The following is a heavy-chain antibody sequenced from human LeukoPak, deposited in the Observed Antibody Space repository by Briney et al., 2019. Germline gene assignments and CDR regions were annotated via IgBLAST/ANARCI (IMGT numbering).Heavy chain of an antibody. CDR1: GFTFSSYA. Sequence: GGSLRLSCAASGFTFSSYAMSWVRQAPGKGLEWASAISGSGGSTYYADSVKGRFTISRDNSKNTLYLQMNSLRAEDTAVYYCAKDAYYYDSSGYYYIVYFDYWGQGTLVTVSS. CDR3: AKDAYYYDSSGYYYIVYFDY. V-gene: IGHV3-23*01. J-gene: IGHJ4*02. CDR2: ISGSGGST. D-gene: IGHD3-22*01.